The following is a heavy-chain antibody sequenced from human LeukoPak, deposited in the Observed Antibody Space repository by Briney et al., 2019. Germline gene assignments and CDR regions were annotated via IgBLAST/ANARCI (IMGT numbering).Heavy chain of an antibody. V-gene: IGHV3-21*01. J-gene: IGHJ4*02. CDR3: TYFDY. CDR2: ISSSSSYT. CDR1: GFTFSSYS. Sequence: GSLRLSCAASGFTFSSYSMNWVRQAPGKGLEWVSSISSSSSYTYYADSVKGRFTISRDNAKNSLYLQMNSLRAEDAAVYYCTYFDYWGQGTLVTVSS.